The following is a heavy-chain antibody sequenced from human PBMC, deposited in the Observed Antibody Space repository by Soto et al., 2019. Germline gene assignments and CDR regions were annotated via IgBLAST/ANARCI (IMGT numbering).Heavy chain of an antibody. D-gene: IGHD6-13*01. J-gene: IGHJ3*02. Sequence: GGSLRLSCAASGFTFSSYGMHWVRQAPGKGLEWVAVIWYDGSNKYYADSVKGRFTISRDNSKNTLYLQMNSLRAEDTAVYYCARGDSSSWYAFDIWGQGTMVTVSS. CDR1: GFTFSSYG. CDR2: IWYDGSNK. CDR3: ARGDSSSWYAFDI. V-gene: IGHV3-33*01.